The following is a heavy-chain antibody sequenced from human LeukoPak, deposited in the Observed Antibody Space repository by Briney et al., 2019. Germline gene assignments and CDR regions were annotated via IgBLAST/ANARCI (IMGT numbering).Heavy chain of an antibody. D-gene: IGHD3-3*01. Sequence: ASVKVSCKASGYTFTGHYIHWVRQAPGQGLEWMGRIIPNSGGTKYAQKFQGRVTMTRDTSISTAYMELSRLRSDDTAVYYCARERTISANWFDPWGREPWSPSPQ. CDR1: GYTFTGHY. V-gene: IGHV1-2*06. CDR2: IIPNSGGT. J-gene: IGHJ5*02. CDR3: ARERTISANWFDP.